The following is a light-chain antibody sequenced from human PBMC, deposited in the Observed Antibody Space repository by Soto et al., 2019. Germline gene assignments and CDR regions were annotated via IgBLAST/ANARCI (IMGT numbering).Light chain of an antibody. CDR3: QHHDNLPYT. Sequence: DVQMTQSPSSLSASVGDRVTITCQASQDISNYLNWYQQKPGKAPKLLIYDASNLETGVPSRFTGSGSGTDFTFTISNLQPEDIATYYCQHHDNLPYTFGQGTKLDFK. V-gene: IGKV1-33*01. CDR2: DAS. CDR1: QDISNY. J-gene: IGKJ2*01.